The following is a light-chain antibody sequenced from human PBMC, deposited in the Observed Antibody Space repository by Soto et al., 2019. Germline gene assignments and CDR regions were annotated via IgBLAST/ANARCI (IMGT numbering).Light chain of an antibody. CDR1: QDISNS. V-gene: IGKV1-39*01. Sequence: DIQMTQSTSSLSASVGDRVTITCRASQDISNSLNWYQQKPGKPPKVLIYGASTLQGGVPSRFSGGGSGTEFTLTISSLQPEDFATYYCQQSYNIPPITFGQGTRLEVK. CDR3: QQSYNIPPIT. CDR2: GAS. J-gene: IGKJ5*01.